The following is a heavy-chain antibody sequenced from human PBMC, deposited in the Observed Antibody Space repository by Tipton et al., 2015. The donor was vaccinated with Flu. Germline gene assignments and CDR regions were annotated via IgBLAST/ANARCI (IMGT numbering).Heavy chain of an antibody. CDR2: IRSNSYRETT. CDR1: GFSFADYG. J-gene: IGHJ4*02. CDR3: VRPRGLALVASIYFDS. D-gene: IGHD2/OR15-2a*01. V-gene: IGHV3-49*04. Sequence: RSLRLSCSTSGFSFADYGVGWVRQTPGKGLEWVGLIRSNSYRETTEYAASVKDRFIISRDDSKGIAFLHMNSLRTEDTAIYHCVRPRGLALVASIYFDSWGQGTVVTVSS.